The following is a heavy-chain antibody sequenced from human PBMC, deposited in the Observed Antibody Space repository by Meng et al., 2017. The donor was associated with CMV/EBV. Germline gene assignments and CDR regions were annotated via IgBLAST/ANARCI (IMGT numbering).Heavy chain of an antibody. J-gene: IGHJ5*01. V-gene: IGHV3-23*01. Sequence: ASGFTFNNYDMTWVRQNKGLEWVSAISAGGVSAYYADSVKGRFTISRDNSKNTLYLQMNSLGADDTAVYYCARRIVQASRAVWFDSWGQGSLVTVSS. CDR1: GFTFNNYD. CDR3: ARRIVQASRAVWFDS. CDR2: ISAGGVSA. D-gene: IGHD1-26*01.